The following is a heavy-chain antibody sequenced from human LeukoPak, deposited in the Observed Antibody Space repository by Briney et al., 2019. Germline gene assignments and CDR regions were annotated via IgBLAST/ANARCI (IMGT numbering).Heavy chain of an antibody. D-gene: IGHD3-9*01. J-gene: IGHJ4*02. CDR2: ISGDGGTT. Sequence: GGSLRLSCAVSGLTFSSYSFNWVRQAPGKGLEWVSVISGDGGTTYYTDSVKGRFTISRDNSKNTLYLQMSSLRAEDTALYYCAKGLINDWSALEYWGQGTLVTVSS. CDR1: GLTFSSYS. V-gene: IGHV3-23*01. CDR3: AKGLINDWSALEY.